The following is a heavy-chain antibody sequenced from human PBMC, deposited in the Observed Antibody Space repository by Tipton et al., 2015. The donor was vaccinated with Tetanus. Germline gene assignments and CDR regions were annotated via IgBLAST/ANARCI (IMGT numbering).Heavy chain of an antibody. CDR3: ARVGYYYYYVDV. CDR2: IYKSGNT. Sequence: LRLSCTVSVGSISSGDYYWSWVRQSPGEGLEWIGHIYKSGNTYYKPSLKSRVAISIDASKNQFSLKLNSMTAADTAVYYCARVGYYYYYVDVWGKGTTVTVSS. CDR1: VGSISSGDYY. V-gene: IGHV4-30-4*01. J-gene: IGHJ6*03. D-gene: IGHD3-22*01.